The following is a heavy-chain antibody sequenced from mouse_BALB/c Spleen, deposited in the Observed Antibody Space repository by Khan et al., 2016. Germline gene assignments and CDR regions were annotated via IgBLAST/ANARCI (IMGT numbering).Heavy chain of an antibody. V-gene: IGHV3-6*02. J-gene: IGHJ3*01. CDR3: ARGERLRQAFAY. D-gene: IGHD2-4*01. Sequence: EVKLEVSGPGLVKPSQSLSLTCSVTGYSITSGYYWNWIRQFPGNKLEWMGYISYDGSNNYNPSLKNRISITRDTSKNQSFLKLNSVTTEDTATYYCARGERLRQAFAYWGQGTLVTVSA. CDR1: GYSITSGYY. CDR2: ISYDGSN.